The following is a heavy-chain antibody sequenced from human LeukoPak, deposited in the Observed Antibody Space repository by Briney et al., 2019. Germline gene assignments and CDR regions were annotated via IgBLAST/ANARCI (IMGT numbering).Heavy chain of an antibody. CDR2: SYSTGNT. CDR1: GGSISNYY. Sequence: PSETLSLTCSVSGGSISNYYWSWIRQPARKGLEYIGRSYSTGNTNSNPSLKSRVTMAVDTSNNQLSLKLTSVTAADTALYFCARGPGYTGSYSFDYWGPGTLVTVSS. V-gene: IGHV4-4*07. D-gene: IGHD1-26*01. CDR3: ARGPGYTGSYSFDY. J-gene: IGHJ4*02.